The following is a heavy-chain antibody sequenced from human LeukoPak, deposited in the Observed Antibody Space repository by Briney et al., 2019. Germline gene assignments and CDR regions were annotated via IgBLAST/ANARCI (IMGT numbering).Heavy chain of an antibody. D-gene: IGHD2-2*01. J-gene: IGHJ6*02. Sequence: GGSLRLSCAASVFTFSSYSMNWVRQAPGKGLEWVSSISSSSSYIYYADSVKGRFTISRDNAKNSLYLQMNSLRAEDTAVYYCAIIVVVPAAYYYYGMDVWGQGTTVTVSS. CDR3: AIIVVVPAAYYYYGMDV. CDR1: VFTFSSYS. V-gene: IGHV3-21*01. CDR2: ISSSSSYI.